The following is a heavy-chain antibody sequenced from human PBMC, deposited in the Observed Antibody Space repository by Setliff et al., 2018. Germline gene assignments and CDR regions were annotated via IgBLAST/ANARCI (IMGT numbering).Heavy chain of an antibody. V-gene: IGHV1-46*01. J-gene: IGHJ5*02. CDR3: ARALWGDDYDSLYTWFDP. CDR1: GYGFTSHY. D-gene: IGHD3-22*01. Sequence: ASVKVSCKTSGYGFTSHYFHWLRQAPGQGLEWMGIVNPSGGKTTLSQEFQGRVSMTADASTATVYMELHSLTSEDTAIYYCARALWGDDYDSLYTWFDPWGQGSLVTVSS. CDR2: VNPSGGKT.